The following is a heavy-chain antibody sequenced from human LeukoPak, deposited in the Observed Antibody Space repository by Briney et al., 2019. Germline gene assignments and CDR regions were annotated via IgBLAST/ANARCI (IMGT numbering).Heavy chain of an antibody. V-gene: IGHV4-34*01. CDR3: ARGLAAGISY. CDR1: GGSFSGYY. J-gene: IGHJ4*02. Sequence: PSETLSLTCAVYGGSFSGYYWSWIRQPPGKGLEWIGEINHSGSTNYNPSLKSRVTISVDTSKNQFSLKLSSVTAADTAVYYCARGLAAGISYWGQGTLVTVSS. D-gene: IGHD6-13*01. CDR2: INHSGST.